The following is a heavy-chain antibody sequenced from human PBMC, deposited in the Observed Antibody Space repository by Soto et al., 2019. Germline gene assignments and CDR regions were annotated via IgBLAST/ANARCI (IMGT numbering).Heavy chain of an antibody. D-gene: IGHD3-9*01. CDR2: INSDGSST. V-gene: IGHV3-74*01. CDR1: GFTFSSYW. CDR3: ASELRYFDWLFDY. J-gene: IGHJ4*02. Sequence: GGSLRLSCAASGFTFSSYWMHWVRQAPGKGLVWVSRINSDGSSTSYADSVKGRFTISRDNAKNTLYLQMNSLRAEDTAVYYCASELRYFDWLFDYWGQGTLVTVSS.